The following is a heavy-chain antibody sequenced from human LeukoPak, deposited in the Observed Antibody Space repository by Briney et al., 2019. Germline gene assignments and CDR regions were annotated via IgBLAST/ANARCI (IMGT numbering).Heavy chain of an antibody. CDR3: ARGGFGELLYNWFDP. D-gene: IGHD3-10*01. CDR2: IYYSGST. CDR1: GGSISSYY. J-gene: IGHJ5*02. V-gene: IGHV4-59*01. Sequence: PSETLSLTCTVSGGSISSYYWSWIRQPPGKGLEWIGYIYYSGSTNYNPSLKSRVTISVDTSKNQFSLKLSSVTAADTAVYYCARGGFGELLYNWFDPWGQGTLVTASS.